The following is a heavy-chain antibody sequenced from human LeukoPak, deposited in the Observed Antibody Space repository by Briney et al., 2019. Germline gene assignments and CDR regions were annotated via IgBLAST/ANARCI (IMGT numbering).Heavy chain of an antibody. V-gene: IGHV3-30*18. CDR2: ISYDGSNK. CDR1: GFTFSSYG. CDR3: AKDGMVYAIYYYYGMDV. Sequence: GGSLRLSCAASGFTFSSYGMHWVRQAPGKGLEWVAVISYDGSNKYYADSVKGRFTISRDNSKNTLYLQMNSLRAEDTAVYYCAKDGMVYAIYYYYGMDVWGQGTTVTVSS. D-gene: IGHD2-8*01. J-gene: IGHJ6*02.